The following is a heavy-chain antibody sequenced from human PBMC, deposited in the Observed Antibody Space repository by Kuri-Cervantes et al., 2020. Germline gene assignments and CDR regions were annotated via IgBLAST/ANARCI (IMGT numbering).Heavy chain of an antibody. CDR3: AKTHLKKQLALGY. D-gene: IGHD6-13*01. Sequence: GGSLRLSCAASGFTVSSNYMSWVRQAPGKGLEWVSVIYSGGSTYYADSVKGRFTISRDNSKNTLYLQTNSLRAEDTAVYYCAKTHLKKQLALGYWGQGTLVTVSS. V-gene: IGHV3-53*01. CDR1: GFTVSSNY. J-gene: IGHJ4*02. CDR2: IYSGGST.